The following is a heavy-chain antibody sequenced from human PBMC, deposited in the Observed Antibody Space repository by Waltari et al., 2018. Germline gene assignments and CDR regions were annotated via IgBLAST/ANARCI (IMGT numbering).Heavy chain of an antibody. V-gene: IGHV1-8*03. CDR1: GYSFTNYA. J-gene: IGHJ4*02. CDR3: ARGSSSYISRVPLDY. D-gene: IGHD3-22*01. CDR2: MNPNSANS. Sequence: QVQLLQSGAEVKKPGASVKVSCKASGYSFTNYALSWVRQAAGQGLEWMGWMNPNSANSDFARHFQGRVTLTRNTSISTAYMEVSSLRSEDTAVYYCARGSSSYISRVPLDYWGQGTLVIVSS.